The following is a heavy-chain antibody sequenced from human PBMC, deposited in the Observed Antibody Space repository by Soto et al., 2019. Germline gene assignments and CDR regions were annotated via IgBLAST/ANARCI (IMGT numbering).Heavy chain of an antibody. Sequence: EVQLVESGGVVVQPGGSLRLSCAASGFTFDDYAMHWVRQAPGKGLEWVSLISWDGGSTYYADSVKGRFTISRDNSKNSLYLQMNSLRAEDTALYYCAKDIGYGGNGYYGMDVWGQGTTVTVSS. D-gene: IGHD2-15*01. CDR2: ISWDGGST. CDR1: GFTFDDYA. V-gene: IGHV3-43D*04. CDR3: AKDIGYGGNGYYGMDV. J-gene: IGHJ6*02.